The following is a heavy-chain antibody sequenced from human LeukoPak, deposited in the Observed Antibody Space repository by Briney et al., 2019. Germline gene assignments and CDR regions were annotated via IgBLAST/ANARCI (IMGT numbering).Heavy chain of an antibody. Sequence: SETLSLTCAVYGGSFSGYYWSWIRQPPGKGLEWIGEINHSGSTNYDPSLKSRVTISVDTSKNQFSLKLSSATAADTAVYYCARGGYRTLDYWGQGTLVTVSS. D-gene: IGHD5-18*01. CDR2: INHSGST. J-gene: IGHJ4*02. CDR1: GGSFSGYY. V-gene: IGHV4-34*01. CDR3: ARGGYRTLDY.